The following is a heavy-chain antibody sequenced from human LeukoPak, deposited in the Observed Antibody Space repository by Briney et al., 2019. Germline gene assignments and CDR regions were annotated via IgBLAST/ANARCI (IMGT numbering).Heavy chain of an antibody. CDR2: IKQDGSEK. V-gene: IGHV3-7*01. Sequence: PGGSLRLSCAASEFTFSNYWMSWVRQAPGKGLEWVANIKQDGSEKYYVDSVKGRFTISRDNAKNSLYLQMNSLTAEDTAVYYCGYFGSGSSYTPDSWGQGTLVTVSS. D-gene: IGHD3-10*01. J-gene: IGHJ5*01. CDR3: GYFGSGSSYTPDS. CDR1: EFTFSNYW.